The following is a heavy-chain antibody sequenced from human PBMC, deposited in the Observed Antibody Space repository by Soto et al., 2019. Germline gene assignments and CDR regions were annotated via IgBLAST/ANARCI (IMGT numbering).Heavy chain of an antibody. J-gene: IGHJ5*02. CDR2: ISSSGSTI. Sequence: PVGSLRLSCAASGFTFSSYEMNWVRQAPGKGLEWVSYISSSGSTIYYADSVKGRFTISRDNAKNSLYLQMNSLRAEDTAVYYCARIWLPLKGNCFDPCGQRTLVTVSS. V-gene: IGHV3-48*03. CDR3: ARIWLPLKGNCFDP. D-gene: IGHD2-15*01. CDR1: GFTFSSYE.